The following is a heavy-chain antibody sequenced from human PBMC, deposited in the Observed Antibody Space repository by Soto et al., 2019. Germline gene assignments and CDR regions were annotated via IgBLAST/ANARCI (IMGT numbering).Heavy chain of an antibody. D-gene: IGHD3-10*01. V-gene: IGHV2-5*02. CDR3: AHRTTMVLSAFQH. J-gene: IGHJ1*01. Sequence: QITLKESGPTLLKPTQTLTLTCTCSGFSLSASDVGVDWIRQPPGKALEWLALIYGDGDKRYSPSLKSRLSITKDTSKNQVILIMTNMDPLDTATYYCAHRTTMVLSAFQHWGQGTLVTVSS. CDR2: IYGDGDK. CDR1: GFSLSASDVG.